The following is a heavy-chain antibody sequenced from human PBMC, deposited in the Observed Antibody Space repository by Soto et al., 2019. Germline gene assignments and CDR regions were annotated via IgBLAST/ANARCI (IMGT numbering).Heavy chain of an antibody. D-gene: IGHD2-2*01. J-gene: IGHJ6*02. V-gene: IGHV4-39*01. Sequence: QLQLQESGPGLVKPSETLSLTCAVSGGSISSSSYYLGWVRQPPGKGLEWIGSIYDSGSTYDNPSLKSRVTISVDPSKNQFSLNLSSVTAADTAVYCCARHPCSSTNCQYYDYGMDVWGQGTTVTVSS. CDR1: GGSISSSSYY. CDR3: ARHPCSSTNCQYYDYGMDV. CDR2: IYDSGST.